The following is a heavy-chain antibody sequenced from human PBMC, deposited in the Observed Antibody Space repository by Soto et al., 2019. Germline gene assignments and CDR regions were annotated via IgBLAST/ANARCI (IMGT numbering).Heavy chain of an antibody. D-gene: IGHD3-10*01. CDR3: ARGLHSYSSGNDPSHYGMDV. V-gene: IGHV4-34*11. Sequence: SETLSLTCAVYGGPFSGYYWSWIRQPPGKGLEWIGYIYFSGSAYDNPSLKSRLTVSVDTSKNQFSLNLSSVTAADTAVYYCARGLHSYSSGNDPSHYGMDVWGQRTTVTVSS. CDR2: IYFSGSA. J-gene: IGHJ6*02. CDR1: GGPFSGYY.